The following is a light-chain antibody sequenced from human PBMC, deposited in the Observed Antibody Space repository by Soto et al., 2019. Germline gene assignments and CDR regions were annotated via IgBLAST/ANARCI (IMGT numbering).Light chain of an antibody. CDR2: DVS. J-gene: IGKJ4*01. CDR1: QSVTKY. CDR3: HQRSNWPLT. Sequence: EFVLTQSPATLSLSPGERATLSCRASQSVTKYLAWYQQKPGQALRLLIYDVSKRATGIPARFSGSGSETDFTLTISSLEPGDFAVYYCHQRSNWPLTFGGGTKLEIK. V-gene: IGKV3-11*01.